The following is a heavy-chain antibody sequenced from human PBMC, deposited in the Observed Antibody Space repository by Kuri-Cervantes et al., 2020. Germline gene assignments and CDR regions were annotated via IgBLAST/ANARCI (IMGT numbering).Heavy chain of an antibody. CDR3: ASGPDTEYFHH. Sequence: ASVKVSCKASGYTFTAYYMHWVRQAPGQGLEWMGWINPNRGGTNYTQKFLGRVTMTRDTTFSTAYMQLTRLKFDDTAVYYCASGPDTEYFHHWGLGTLVTVSS. V-gene: IGHV1-2*02. CDR2: INPNRGGT. J-gene: IGHJ1*01. CDR1: GYTFTAYY.